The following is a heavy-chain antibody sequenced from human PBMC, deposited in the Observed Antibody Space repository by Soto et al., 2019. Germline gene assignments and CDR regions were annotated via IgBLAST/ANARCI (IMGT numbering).Heavy chain of an antibody. J-gene: IGHJ5*02. Sequence: PGGSLRLSCAAFGFKISSSSMNWVRQAPGRGLEWVAVISYDGSNKYYADSVKGRFTISRDNSKNTLYLQMNSLRAEDTAVYYCAKGGYSSSWYWFDPWGQGTLVTVSS. V-gene: IGHV3-30*18. D-gene: IGHD6-13*01. CDR2: ISYDGSNK. CDR1: GFKISSSS. CDR3: AKGGYSSSWYWFDP.